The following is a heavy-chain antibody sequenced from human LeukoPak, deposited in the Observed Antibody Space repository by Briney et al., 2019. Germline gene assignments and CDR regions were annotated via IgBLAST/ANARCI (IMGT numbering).Heavy chain of an antibody. D-gene: IGHD5-24*01. J-gene: IGHJ4*02. Sequence: SETLSLTCTVSGGSISSGVYYWSWIRQHPGKGLEWIGYIYYSGSTYYNPSLKSRVTISVDTSKSQFSLKLSSVTAADTAVYYCARRRVDGYNYAFDYWGQGTLVAVSS. V-gene: IGHV4-31*03. CDR1: GGSISSGVYY. CDR3: ARRRVDGYNYAFDY. CDR2: IYYSGST.